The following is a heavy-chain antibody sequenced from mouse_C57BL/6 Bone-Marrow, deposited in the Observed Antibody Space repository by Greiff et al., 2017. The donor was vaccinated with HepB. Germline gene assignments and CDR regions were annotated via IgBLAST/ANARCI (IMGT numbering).Heavy chain of an antibody. V-gene: IGHV6-6*01. Sequence: EVMLVESGGGLVQPGGSMKLSCAASGFTFSDAWMDWVRQSPETGLEWVAEIRNKANNHATYYAESVKGRFTISRDDSKSSVYLQMNSLRAEDTGIYDCTGSYGNYVREYYAMDYWGQGTSVTVSS. CDR3: TGSYGNYVREYYAMDY. CDR1: GFTFSDAW. CDR2: IRNKANNHAT. D-gene: IGHD2-1*01. J-gene: IGHJ4*01.